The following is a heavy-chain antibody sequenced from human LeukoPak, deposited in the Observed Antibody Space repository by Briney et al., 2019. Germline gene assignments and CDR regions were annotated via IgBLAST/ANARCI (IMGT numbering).Heavy chain of an antibody. CDR3: ARSSGSYGPFDY. J-gene: IGHJ4*02. V-gene: IGHV3-48*03. CDR1: GFTFSSYE. Sequence: GGSLRLSCAASGFTFSSYEMNWVRQGPGKGLEWVSYISSSGSTKYYADSVKGRFTISRDNSKNTLYLQMGSLRAEDMAVYYCARSSGSYGPFDYWGQGTLVTVSS. D-gene: IGHD1-26*01. CDR2: ISSSGSTK.